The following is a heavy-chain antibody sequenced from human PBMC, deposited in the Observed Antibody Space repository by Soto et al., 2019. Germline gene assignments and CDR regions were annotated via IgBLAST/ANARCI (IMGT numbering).Heavy chain of an antibody. Sequence: GGSLRLSCAASGFTFSSYGMHWVRQAPGKGLEWVAVIWYDGSNKYYADSVKGRFTISRDNSKNTLYLQMNSLRAEDTAVYYCARALEEGLIVVVPAGVDYWGQGTLVTVSS. CDR3: ARALEEGLIVVVPAGVDY. CDR1: GFTFSSYG. J-gene: IGHJ4*02. CDR2: IWYDGSNK. D-gene: IGHD2-2*01. V-gene: IGHV3-33*01.